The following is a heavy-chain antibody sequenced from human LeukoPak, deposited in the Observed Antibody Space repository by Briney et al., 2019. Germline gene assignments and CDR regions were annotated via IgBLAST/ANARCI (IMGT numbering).Heavy chain of an antibody. J-gene: IGHJ5*02. CDR2: IYHSGST. CDR1: GGSISSSNW. V-gene: IGHV4-4*02. D-gene: IGHD4-17*01. Sequence: PSGTLSLTCAVSGGSISSSNWWSWIRQPPGKGLEWIGEIYHSGSTNYNPSLKSRVTISVDKSKTQFSLKLSSVTAADTAVYYCAKITPGDYARERFNWFDPWGQGTLVTVSS. CDR3: AKITPGDYARERFNWFDP.